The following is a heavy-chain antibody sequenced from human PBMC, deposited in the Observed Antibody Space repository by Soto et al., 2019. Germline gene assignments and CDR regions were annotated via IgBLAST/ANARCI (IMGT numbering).Heavy chain of an antibody. D-gene: IGHD1-7*01. J-gene: IGHJ6*02. CDR1: GYAFTSYG. V-gene: IGHV1-18*01. Sequence: GASVKVSCKASGYAFTSYGISWVRQAPGQGLEWMGWISAYNGNTNYAQKLQGRVTMTTDTSTSTASMELRSLRSDDTAVYYCARDGTITGTTIGAYSYYYYGMDVWGQGTTVTVSS. CDR2: ISAYNGNT. CDR3: ARDGTITGTTIGAYSYYYYGMDV.